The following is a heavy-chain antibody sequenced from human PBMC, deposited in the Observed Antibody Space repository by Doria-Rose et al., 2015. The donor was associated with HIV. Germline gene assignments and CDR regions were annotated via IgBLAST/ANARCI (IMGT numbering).Heavy chain of an antibody. CDR3: ARIKSSRWYHKYYFDF. Sequence: QLTLKESGPVLVKPTETLTLTCTVSGVSLSSPGMGVSWIRQPPGKALEWLANIFSDDERSYRTSLKSRLTISRGTYKSQVVLTMTDMDPVDTATYYCARIKSSRWYHKYYFDFWGQGTLVIVSA. D-gene: IGHD6-13*01. V-gene: IGHV2-26*01. CDR2: IFSDDER. CDR1: GVSLSSPGMG. J-gene: IGHJ4*02.